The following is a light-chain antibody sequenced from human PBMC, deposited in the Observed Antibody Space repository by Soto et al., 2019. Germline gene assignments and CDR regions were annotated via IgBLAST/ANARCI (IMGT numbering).Light chain of an antibody. V-gene: IGLV3-1*01. Sequence: SYELTQPPSVSVSPGQTATITCSGDKLGNKYTSWYQQKPGQSPVLIIYQDTRRPPGIPERFSASNSGTTATLTISGTQAMDDADYYCQAWDSSYVFGTGTKLTVL. CDR3: QAWDSSYV. CDR1: KLGNKY. CDR2: QDT. J-gene: IGLJ1*01.